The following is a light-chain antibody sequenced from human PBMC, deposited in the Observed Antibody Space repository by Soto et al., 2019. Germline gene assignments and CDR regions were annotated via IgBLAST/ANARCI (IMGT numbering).Light chain of an antibody. Sequence: EIVITQSPATLSVSPGERATLSCMASQGIGSTLAWYQQKPGQTPRLLIYGASTRATGVPARFSGSRSGTEFTLTINSLLSEDFAVYYCQRYNNWPLTFGGGTKVDIK. V-gene: IGKV3-15*01. CDR1: QGIGST. CDR3: QRYNNWPLT. CDR2: GAS. J-gene: IGKJ4*01.